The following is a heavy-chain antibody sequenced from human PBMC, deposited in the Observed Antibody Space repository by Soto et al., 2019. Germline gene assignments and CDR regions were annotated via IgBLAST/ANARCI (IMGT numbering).Heavy chain of an antibody. CDR3: ARRLTGRTTGDWFDP. J-gene: IGHJ5*02. CDR1: GFIFSDYY. V-gene: IGHV3-11*01. D-gene: IGHD1-20*01. CDR2: ISSGGGAK. Sequence: GGSLRLSCAASGFIFSDYYMAWIRQAPGKGLEWVSDISSGGGAKNVADSVRGRFTISRDNANNSLYLQMNSLRAEDTAVYYCARRLTGRTTGDWFDPWGQGTLVTVSS.